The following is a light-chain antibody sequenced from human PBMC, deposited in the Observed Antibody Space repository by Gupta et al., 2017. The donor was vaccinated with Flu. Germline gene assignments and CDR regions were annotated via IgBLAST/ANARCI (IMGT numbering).Light chain of an antibody. Sequence: QSVLTQPPSASGPPGQRVTISCSGSSSNIGSNYVYWYQQHPGTAPKLMIYKNNQRPAGVPDRFSGSKSGTSASLAISGRRAEDEADYYCAAWDDSMSGVFGGGTKLTVL. V-gene: IGLV1-47*01. CDR3: AAWDDSMSGV. J-gene: IGLJ3*02. CDR1: SSNIGSNY. CDR2: KNN.